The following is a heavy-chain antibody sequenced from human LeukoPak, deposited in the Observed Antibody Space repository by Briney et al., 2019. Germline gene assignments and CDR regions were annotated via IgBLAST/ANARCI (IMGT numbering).Heavy chain of an antibody. CDR3: ARDGWLWYFDL. CDR2: IYYSGST. CDR1: GGSISSYY. J-gene: IGHJ2*01. V-gene: IGHV4-59*01. Sequence: SETLSLTCTVSGGSISSYYWSWIRQPPGKGLEWIGYIYYSGSTNYNPSLKSRVTISVDTSKSQFSLKLSSVTAADTAVYYCARDGWLWYFDLWGRGTLVTVSS. D-gene: IGHD5-24*01.